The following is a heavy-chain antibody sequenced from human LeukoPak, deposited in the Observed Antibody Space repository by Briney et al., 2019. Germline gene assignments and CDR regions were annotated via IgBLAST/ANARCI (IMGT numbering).Heavy chain of an antibody. CDR3: ARARTTVVTLDY. V-gene: IGHV4-31*03. Sequence: SQTLSLTCTVSGGSISSGGYYWSWIRQHPGKGLEWIGYIYYSGSTYYNPSLKSRVTISVDTSKNQFSLKLSSVTAADTAVYYCARARTTVVTLDYWGQGTLVTVSS. CDR2: IYYSGST. J-gene: IGHJ4*02. CDR1: GGSISSGGYY. D-gene: IGHD4-23*01.